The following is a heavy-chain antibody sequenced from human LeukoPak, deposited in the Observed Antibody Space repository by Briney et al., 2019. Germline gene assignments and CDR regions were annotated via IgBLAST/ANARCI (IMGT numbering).Heavy chain of an antibody. V-gene: IGHV4-30-4*01. CDR3: ARPYYYDSRIDP. CDR2: TYYSGST. D-gene: IGHD3-22*01. J-gene: IGHJ5*02. CDR1: GGSISSGDYY. Sequence: SQTLSLTCTVSGGSISSGDYYWSWIRQPPGKGLEWIGYTYYSGSTYYNPSLKNRVSISVYTSKNQVSLNLSSVTAADTAVYYCARPYYYDSRIDPWGQGTLVTVSS.